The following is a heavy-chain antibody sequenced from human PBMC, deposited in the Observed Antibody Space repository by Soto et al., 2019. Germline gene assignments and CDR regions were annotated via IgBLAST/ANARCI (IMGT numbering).Heavy chain of an antibody. Sequence: PSETLSLTCTVSGGSISSSSYYWGWIRQPPGKGLEWIGSIYYSGSTYYNPSLKSRVTISVDTSKNQFSLKLSSVTAADTAVYYCATAYGSGIAFGPYGMDVWGQGTTVTVSS. CDR3: ATAYGSGIAFGPYGMDV. D-gene: IGHD3-10*01. CDR2: IYYSGST. V-gene: IGHV4-39*01. CDR1: GGSISSSSYY. J-gene: IGHJ6*02.